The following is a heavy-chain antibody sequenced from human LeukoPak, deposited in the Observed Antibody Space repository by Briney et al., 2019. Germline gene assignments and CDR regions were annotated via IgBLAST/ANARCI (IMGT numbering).Heavy chain of an antibody. V-gene: IGHV4-34*01. Sequence: SETLSLTCAVYGGSFSGYYWSWIRQPPGKGLEWIGEINHSGSTNYNPSLKSRVTISVDTSRNQFSLKLSSVTAADTAVYYCARGLNRNYVWGSYRYTYFDYWGQGTLVTVSS. D-gene: IGHD3-16*02. CDR3: ARGLNRNYVWGSYRYTYFDY. CDR1: GGSFSGYY. CDR2: INHSGST. J-gene: IGHJ4*02.